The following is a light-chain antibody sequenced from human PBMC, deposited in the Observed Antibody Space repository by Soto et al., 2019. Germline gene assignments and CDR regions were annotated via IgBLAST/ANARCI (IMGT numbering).Light chain of an antibody. CDR2: LGS. CDR3: MQALQTPLT. CDR1: QSLLNTNGYYY. Sequence: DIVMTQSPLSLSVTPGEPASISCRSSQSLLNTNGYYYLDWYLQKPGQCPQLLIYLGSNRAPGVPDRFSGSRSCTDFTLKISRVEAEDVGIYYCMQALQTPLTFGQGTRLEIK. J-gene: IGKJ5*01. V-gene: IGKV2-28*01.